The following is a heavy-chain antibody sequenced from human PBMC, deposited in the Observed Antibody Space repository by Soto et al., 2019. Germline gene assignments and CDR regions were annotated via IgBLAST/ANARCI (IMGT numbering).Heavy chain of an antibody. D-gene: IGHD2-15*01. CDR3: TKNNRSGDSCSTDSFEF. CDR2: SRSKVNSYTT. V-gene: IGHV3-72*01. J-gene: IGHJ4*02. CDR1: GFTFSDHY. Sequence: GGSLRLSCAASGFTFSDHYMDWVRQAPGKGLEWVGRSRSKVNSYTTEYAASVKGRFTISRDDSQNSLYLQMNSLKTEDTAVYYCTKNNRSGDSCSTDSFEFWGQGTLATVSS.